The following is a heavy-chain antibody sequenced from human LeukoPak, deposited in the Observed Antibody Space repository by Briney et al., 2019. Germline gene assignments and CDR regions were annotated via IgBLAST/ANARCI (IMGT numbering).Heavy chain of an antibody. D-gene: IGHD6-19*01. CDR1: GYTFTGYY. V-gene: IGHV1-2*02. J-gene: IGHJ4*02. CDR2: INPNSGGT. Sequence: ASVKVSCKASGYTFTGYYMHWVRQAPGQGLEWMGWINPNSGGTNYAQKFQGRVTMTRDTSISTAYMELSRLRSDDTAVYYCARDRTEQWLVSYYFDYWGQGTLVTVSS. CDR3: ARDRTEQWLVSYYFDY.